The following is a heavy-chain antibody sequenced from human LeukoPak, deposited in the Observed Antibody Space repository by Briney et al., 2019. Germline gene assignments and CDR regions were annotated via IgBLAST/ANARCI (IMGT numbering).Heavy chain of an antibody. V-gene: IGHV4-61*01. Sequence: SQTLSLTCTVSGGSINSGNYYWSWIRQPPGKGLEWIGQIFYSGSTTYNPSLKSPVTISVDTSKNQFSLKVRSVTAADTAVYYCARGSPLMAGIYNFDFWGQGRLVTVSS. J-gene: IGHJ4*02. CDR3: ARGSPLMAGIYNFDF. CDR1: GGSINSGNYY. CDR2: IFYSGST. D-gene: IGHD6-19*01.